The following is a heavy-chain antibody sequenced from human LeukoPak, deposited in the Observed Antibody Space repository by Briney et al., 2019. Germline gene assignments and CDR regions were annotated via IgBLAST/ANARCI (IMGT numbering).Heavy chain of an antibody. CDR3: ARVAGFCSSSRCYSDY. Sequence: GGPLRLSCAVSGFTFSDYNMNWVRQAPGKGLEWVSSISSLGTYIYYADSVKGRFTISRDSGNNSLSLQMNSLRAEDTAVYYCARVAGFCSSSRCYSDYWGQGTLVTVSS. CDR1: GFTFSDYN. D-gene: IGHD2-2*02. J-gene: IGHJ4*02. V-gene: IGHV3-21*01. CDR2: ISSLGTYI.